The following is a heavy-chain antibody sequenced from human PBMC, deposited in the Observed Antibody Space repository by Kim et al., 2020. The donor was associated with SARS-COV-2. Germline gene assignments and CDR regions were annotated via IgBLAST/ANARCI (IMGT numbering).Heavy chain of an antibody. Sequence: SETLSLTCTVSGDSISSGGDYWSWIRQHPGKGLEWIGYIYYSGSTYYNPSLKSRVSISIDTSKNQFSLKLSSVTAADTAVYYCARFEGDSSGYDYWGQGTLVTVSS. D-gene: IGHD3-22*01. CDR1: GDSISSGGDY. CDR3: ARFEGDSSGYDY. V-gene: IGHV4-31*03. CDR2: IYYSGST. J-gene: IGHJ4*02.